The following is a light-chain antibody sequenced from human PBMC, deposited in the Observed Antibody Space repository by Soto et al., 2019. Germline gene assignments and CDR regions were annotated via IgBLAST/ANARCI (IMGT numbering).Light chain of an antibody. Sequence: QSVLTQPPSASGTPGQRVTFSCSGSSSNIGGNTVSWFQHLPRTAPKLLIFSNSQRPSGVPDRFSGAKSGTSASLAISGLQSEDEANYYCATWDDCLSAYVFGPGTKLTVL. CDR1: SSNIGGNT. J-gene: IGLJ1*01. CDR3: ATWDDCLSAYV. CDR2: SNS. V-gene: IGLV1-44*01.